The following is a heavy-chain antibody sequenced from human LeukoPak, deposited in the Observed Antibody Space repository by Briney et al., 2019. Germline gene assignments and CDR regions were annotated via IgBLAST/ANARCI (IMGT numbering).Heavy chain of an antibody. D-gene: IGHD6-13*01. Sequence: SETLSLTCTVSGGSISSYYWGWIRQPPGKGLEWIGSIYYSGSTYYNPSLKSRVTISVDTSKNQFSLKLSSVTAVDTAVYCCARDGVFIAAAGTIPVGFDYWGQGTLVTVSS. J-gene: IGHJ4*02. CDR2: IYYSGST. V-gene: IGHV4-39*07. CDR1: GGSISSYY. CDR3: ARDGVFIAAAGTIPVGFDY.